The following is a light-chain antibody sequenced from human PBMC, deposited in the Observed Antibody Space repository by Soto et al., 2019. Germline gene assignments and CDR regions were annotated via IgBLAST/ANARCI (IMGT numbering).Light chain of an antibody. V-gene: IGKV1-33*01. CDR1: QDIRSY. CDR3: QQYDNLPLT. Sequence: DLQMTQSPSSLSASVGDRVTITCQASQDIRSYLNWYQQKPGKAPKLLIYSASNLETGVPSRFSGSGFGTDFTFTISSLQPEDIATYDCQQYDNLPLTFGGGTKVEIK. J-gene: IGKJ4*01. CDR2: SAS.